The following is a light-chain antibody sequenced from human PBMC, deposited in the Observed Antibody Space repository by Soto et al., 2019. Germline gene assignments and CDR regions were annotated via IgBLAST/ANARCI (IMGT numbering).Light chain of an antibody. J-gene: IGLJ3*02. V-gene: IGLV2-14*01. CDR1: SSDVGAYNY. CDR3: SSYTSSSTWV. CDR2: EVR. Sequence: QSALTQPASVSGSPGQSITISCTGTSSDVGAYNYVSWYQQHPCKAPKLMIYEVRNRPSGVSDRFSGSRSGNMASLTISGLQAEDESDYYCSSYTSSSTWVFGGGTKLTVL.